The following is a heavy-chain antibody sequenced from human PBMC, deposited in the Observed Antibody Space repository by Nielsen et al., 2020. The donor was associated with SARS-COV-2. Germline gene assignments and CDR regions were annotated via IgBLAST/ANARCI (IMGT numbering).Heavy chain of an antibody. CDR2: IYHSGNT. CDR3: ARLLTNTGNYFRFDP. J-gene: IGHJ5*02. CDR1: GDSISSSNW. V-gene: IGHV4-4*02. Sequence: SETLSLTCAVSGDSISSSNWWSWVRQHQGKGLEWIGEIYHSGNTNYNPSLKSRVTISVDKSKNQFSLRLISVTAADTAVYYCARLLTNTGNYFRFDPWGQGTLVTVSS. D-gene: IGHD1-26*01.